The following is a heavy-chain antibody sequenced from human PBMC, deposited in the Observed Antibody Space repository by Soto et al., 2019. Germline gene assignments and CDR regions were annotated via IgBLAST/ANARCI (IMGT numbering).Heavy chain of an antibody. J-gene: IGHJ4*02. CDR1: GYTFTGYY. V-gene: IGHV1-2*04. CDR3: ARDLTSITIFGVVQYYFDY. D-gene: IGHD3-3*01. CDR2: INPNSGGT. Sequence: ASVKVSCKASGYTFTGYYMHWVRQAPGQGLEWMGWINPNSGGTNYAQKFQGWVTMTRDTSISTAYMELSRLRSDDTAVYYCARDLTSITIFGVVQYYFDYWGQGTLVTAPQ.